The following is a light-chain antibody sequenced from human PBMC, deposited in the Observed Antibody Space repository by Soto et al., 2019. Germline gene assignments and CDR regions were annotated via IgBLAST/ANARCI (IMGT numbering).Light chain of an antibody. V-gene: IGLV1-40*01. CDR1: SSNIGAGYD. CDR2: GNS. Sequence: LTQPPSVSGAPGQRVTISCTGSSSNIGAGYDVHWYQQLPGTAPKLLIYGNSNRPSGVPDRFSGSKSGTSASLAITGLRAEDEADYYCQSYDSSLSGWVFGGGTKLTVL. CDR3: QSYDSSLSGWV. J-gene: IGLJ3*02.